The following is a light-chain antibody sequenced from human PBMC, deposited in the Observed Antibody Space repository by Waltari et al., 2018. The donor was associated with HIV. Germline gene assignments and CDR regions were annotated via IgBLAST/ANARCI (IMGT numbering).Light chain of an antibody. CDR2: YDS. CDR3: QVWDSSTDHVI. Sequence: SYVVSQPPSVSVAPGKTAAIPCAGNNIGSKTVHWYQQKPGQAPVLVIYYDSDRSSGIPERFSDSSSGNTATLTISRVEAGDEADYYCQVWDSSTDHVIFGGGTKLTVL. CDR1: NIGSKT. V-gene: IGLV3-21*04. J-gene: IGLJ2*01.